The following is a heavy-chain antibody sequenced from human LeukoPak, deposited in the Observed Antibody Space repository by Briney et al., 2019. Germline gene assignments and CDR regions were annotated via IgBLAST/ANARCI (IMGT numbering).Heavy chain of an antibody. V-gene: IGHV3-23*01. CDR3: AKWLVVVPAADNFDY. J-gene: IGHJ4*02. D-gene: IGHD2-2*01. CDR1: GFTFSSYA. Sequence: GGSLRLSCAASGFTFSSYAMSWVRQAPGKGLEWVSAISGSGGSTYYADSVKGRFTIFRDNSKNTLYLQMNSLRAEDTAVYYCAKWLVVVPAADNFDYWGQGTLVTVSS. CDR2: ISGSGGST.